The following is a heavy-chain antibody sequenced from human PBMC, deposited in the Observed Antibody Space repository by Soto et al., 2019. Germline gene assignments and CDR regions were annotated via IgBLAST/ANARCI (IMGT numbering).Heavy chain of an antibody. CDR2: IYYSGST. D-gene: IGHD2-15*01. CDR1: GGSISSGDYY. Sequence: SETLSLTCTVSGGSISSGDYYWSWIRQPPGKGLEWIGYIYYSGSTYYNPSLKSRVTISVDTSKNQFSLMLSSVTAADTAVYYCASAYCSGGSCPHPLDYWGQGTLVTVSS. V-gene: IGHV4-30-4*01. CDR3: ASAYCSGGSCPHPLDY. J-gene: IGHJ4*02.